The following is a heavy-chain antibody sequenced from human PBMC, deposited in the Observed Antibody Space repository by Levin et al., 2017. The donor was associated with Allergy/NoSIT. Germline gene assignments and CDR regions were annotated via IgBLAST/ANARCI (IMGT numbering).Heavy chain of an antibody. V-gene: IGHV1-18*01. CDR1: GYTFTSYG. Sequence: GESLKISCKASGYTFTSYGISWVRQAPGQGLEWMGWISAYNGNTNYAQKLQGRVTMTTDTSTSTAYMELRSLRSDDTAVYYCARDLRYNWFDPWGQGTLVTVSS. CDR2: ISAYNGNT. CDR3: ARDLRYNWFDP. J-gene: IGHJ5*02.